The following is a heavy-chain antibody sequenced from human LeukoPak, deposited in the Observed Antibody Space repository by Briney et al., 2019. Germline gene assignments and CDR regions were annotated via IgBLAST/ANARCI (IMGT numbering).Heavy chain of an antibody. D-gene: IGHD4-23*01. J-gene: IGHJ4*02. CDR3: ARVAAGYSVNYFDY. CDR1: GFAFSTYN. Sequence: GGSLRLSCAASGFAFSTYNMNWVRQAPGKGLEWVSYISTGSSTTYYADSVKGRFTISRDNVENSLYLQMNSLRDEDTAVYYCARVAAGYSVNYFDYWGQGTLVTVS. V-gene: IGHV3-48*02. CDR2: ISTGSSTT.